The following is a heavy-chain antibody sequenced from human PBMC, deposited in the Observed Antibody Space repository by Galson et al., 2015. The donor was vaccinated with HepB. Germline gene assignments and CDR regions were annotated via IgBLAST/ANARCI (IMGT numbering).Heavy chain of an antibody. V-gene: IGHV3-73*01. Sequence: SLRLSCAASGFTFSGSAMHWVRQASGKGLEWVGRIRSKANSYATAYAASVKGRFTISRDDSKNTAYLQMNSLKTEDTAVYYCTLYYYDSRYCGMDVWGQGTTVTVSS. J-gene: IGHJ6*02. CDR3: TLYYYDSRYCGMDV. CDR1: GFTFSGSA. CDR2: IRSKANSYAT. D-gene: IGHD3-22*01.